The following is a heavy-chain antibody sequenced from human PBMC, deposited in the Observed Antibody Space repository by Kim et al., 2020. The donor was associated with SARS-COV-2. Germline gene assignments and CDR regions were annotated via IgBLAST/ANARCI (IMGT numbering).Heavy chain of an antibody. CDR2: IYQSGST. V-gene: IGHV4-38-2*02. D-gene: IGHD4-4*01. J-gene: IGHJ6*02. CDR3: TRGLQSDYYYYGMDV. Sequence: SETLSLTCTVSGYSISSGYYWGWVRQSPGKGLEWIASIYQSGSTYYNPSLRSRVTISVDTSRNQFSLKVRSVTAADTAMSYCTRGLQSDYYYYGMDVWG. CDR1: GYSISSGYY.